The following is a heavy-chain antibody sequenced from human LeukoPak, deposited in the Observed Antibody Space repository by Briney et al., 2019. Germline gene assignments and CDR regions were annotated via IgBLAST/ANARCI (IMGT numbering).Heavy chain of an antibody. CDR2: ISWNRRSI. Sequence: GSSLTLSCGISGLTLYDYAMYGLRHAPGGGLEWVLCISWNRRSIPYTHSVKGRFTITRDNAKNPLYLQMNSLRAEDMALYYCAKEGSRWSTFDYWGQGTLVTVSS. J-gene: IGHJ4*02. V-gene: IGHV3-9*03. D-gene: IGHD6-13*01. CDR1: GLTLYDYA. CDR3: AKEGSRWSTFDY.